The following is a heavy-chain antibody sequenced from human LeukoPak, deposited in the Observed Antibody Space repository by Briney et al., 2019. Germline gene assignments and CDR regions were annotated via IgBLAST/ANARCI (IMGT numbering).Heavy chain of an antibody. V-gene: IGHV5-10-1*01. CDR2: IDPSDSYT. CDR1: AYSFTSYW. J-gene: IGHJ4*02. Sequence: GESLRISCKGSAYSFTSYWISWVRQMPGKGLEWMGRIDPSDSYTNYSPSFQGRVTTSADKPISTAYLQWASLKASDTAMYYCASLEMATDYWGQGTLVTVSS. CDR3: ASLEMATDY. D-gene: IGHD5-24*01.